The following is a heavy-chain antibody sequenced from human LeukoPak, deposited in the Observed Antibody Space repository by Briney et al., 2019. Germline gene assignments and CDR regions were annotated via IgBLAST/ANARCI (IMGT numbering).Heavy chain of an antibody. CDR2: ISAYNGNT. V-gene: IGHV1-18*01. J-gene: IGHJ4*02. D-gene: IGHD3-22*01. Sequence: VASVKVSCKASGYTFTSYGISWVRQAPGQGLEWMGWISAYNGNTNYAQKLQGRVTMTTDTSTSTAYMELRSLRSDDTAVYYCARGRYYDSSGPDDYWGQGTPVTVSS. CDR1: GYTFTSYG. CDR3: ARGRYYDSSGPDDY.